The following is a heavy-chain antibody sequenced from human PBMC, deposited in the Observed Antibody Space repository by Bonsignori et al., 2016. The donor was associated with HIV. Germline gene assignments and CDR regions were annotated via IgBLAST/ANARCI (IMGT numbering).Heavy chain of an antibody. CDR3: AKGEMATISDHFDY. V-gene: IGHV3-9*01. D-gene: IGHD5-24*01. CDR2: TSWNSGSI. Sequence: WIRQPPGKGLEWVSGTSWNSGSIGYADSVKGRFTISRDNAKNSLYLQMNSLRAEDTALYYCAKGEMATISDHFDYWGQGTLVTVSS. J-gene: IGHJ4*02.